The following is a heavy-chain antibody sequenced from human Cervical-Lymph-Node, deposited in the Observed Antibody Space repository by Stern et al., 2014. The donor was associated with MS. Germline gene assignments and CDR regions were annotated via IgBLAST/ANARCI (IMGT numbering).Heavy chain of an antibody. V-gene: IGHV1-3*04. Sequence: VQLVQSGAEVKKPGASMKVSCKASGYTFTNYAMHWVRQAPGQRLEWMGWLNTGNDNTKYSEKFQGRVTITRDTSASTVYMELSSLRSEDTAVYYCARDQYGMDVWGQGTTVIVSS. CDR1: GYTFTNYA. CDR3: ARDQYGMDV. J-gene: IGHJ6*02. CDR2: LNTGNDNT.